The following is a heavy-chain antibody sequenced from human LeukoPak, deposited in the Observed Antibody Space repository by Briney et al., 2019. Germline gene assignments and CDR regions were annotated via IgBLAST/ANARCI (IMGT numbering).Heavy chain of an antibody. D-gene: IGHD3-10*01. J-gene: IGHJ6*03. CDR1: GYTFTGYY. CDR3: ARAWGYGSGSYYNVGYYYYYMDV. Sequence: GASVKVSCKASGYTFTGYYMHWVRQAPGQGLEWMGWINPNSGGTNYAQKFQGRVTMTRDTSISTAYMELSRLRSEDTAVYYCARAWGYGSGSYYNVGYYYYYMDVWGKGTTVTVSS. CDR2: INPNSGGT. V-gene: IGHV1-2*02.